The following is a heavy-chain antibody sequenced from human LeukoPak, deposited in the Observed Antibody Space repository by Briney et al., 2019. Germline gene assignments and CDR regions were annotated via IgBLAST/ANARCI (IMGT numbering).Heavy chain of an antibody. V-gene: IGHV4-39*01. CDR3: ARRLNKYSIYDY. CDR2: IYYSGST. D-gene: IGHD4-11*01. CDR1: GGSISSSSYY. J-gene: IGHJ4*02. Sequence: SETLSLTCTVSGGSISSSSYYWGWIRQPSGKGLEWIGSIYYSGSTYYNPSLKSRVTISVDTSKNQFSLKLSSVTAADTAVYYCARRLNKYSIYDYWGQGTLVTVSS.